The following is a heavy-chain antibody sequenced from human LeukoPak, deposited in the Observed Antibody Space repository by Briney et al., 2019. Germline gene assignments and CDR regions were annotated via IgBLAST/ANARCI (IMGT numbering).Heavy chain of an antibody. CDR1: GFTFSTYA. CDR2: ISASGGST. J-gene: IGHJ6*02. D-gene: IGHD3-9*01. V-gene: IGHV3-23*01. Sequence: EPGGSLRLSCAASGFTFSTYAMSWVRQAPGKGLEWVSAISASGGSTYYADSVKGRFSISRDNSKNTLFLQMNSLRAEDTAVYYCARDGGSGTSTGYNGYYYYGMDVWGQGTTVTVSS. CDR3: ARDGGSGTSTGYNGYYYYGMDV.